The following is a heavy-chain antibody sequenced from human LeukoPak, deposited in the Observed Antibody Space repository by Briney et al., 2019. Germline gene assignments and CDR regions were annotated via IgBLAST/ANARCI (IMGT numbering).Heavy chain of an antibody. CDR2: ISFDGYSQ. V-gene: IGHV3-30*03. J-gene: IGHJ4*02. CDR1: GFTFNNYG. CDR3: ARDLGSALDD. Sequence: GGPLRLSCAASGFTFNNYGMHWVRQAPGKGLEWVALISFDGYSQGYTDSVKGRFNISRDNSRNTLYLQMTRLRPRDTAVYYCARDLGSALDDWGQGTLVTVSS. D-gene: IGHD6-19*01.